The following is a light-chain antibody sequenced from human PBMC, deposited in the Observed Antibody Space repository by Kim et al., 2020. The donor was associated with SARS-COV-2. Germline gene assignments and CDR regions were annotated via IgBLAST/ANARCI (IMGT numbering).Light chain of an antibody. Sequence: EIVLTQSPATLSLSPGERATLSCRASQSVSSYLAWYHQKPGQAPRLLIYDASNRATGIPARFSGSGSGTDFTLTISSLEPEDFAVYYCQQRSNWRSTFGQGTKVDIK. CDR1: QSVSSY. CDR2: DAS. V-gene: IGKV3-11*01. CDR3: QQRSNWRST. J-gene: IGKJ1*01.